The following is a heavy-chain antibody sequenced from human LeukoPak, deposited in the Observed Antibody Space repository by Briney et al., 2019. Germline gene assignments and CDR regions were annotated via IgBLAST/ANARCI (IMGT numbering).Heavy chain of an antibody. Sequence: SVKVSCKASGGTFSSYTISWVRQAPGQGLEWMGRIIPILGIANYAQKFQGRVTITADKSTSTAYMELSSLRSEDTAVFYCASSHTVTTPLVYWPRGTLLTVPS. CDR1: GGTFSSYT. D-gene: IGHD4-17*01. V-gene: IGHV1-69*02. CDR3: ASSHTVTTPLVY. J-gene: IGHJ4*02. CDR2: IIPILGIA.